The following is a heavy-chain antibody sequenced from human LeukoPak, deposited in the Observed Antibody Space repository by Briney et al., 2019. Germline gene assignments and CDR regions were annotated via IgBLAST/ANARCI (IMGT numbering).Heavy chain of an antibody. CDR1: GGSISSYY. V-gene: IGHV4-4*09. J-gene: IGHJ4*02. CDR3: ATLTTVVTAYYFDH. D-gene: IGHD4-23*01. CDR2: IYHSGST. Sequence: SETLSLTCTVSGGSISSYYWSWIRQPPGKGLEWIGYIYHSGSTDYNPSLKSRVTISVDTSKSQFSLKLTSVTAADTAVYYCATLTTVVTAYYFDHWGQGTLVTVSS.